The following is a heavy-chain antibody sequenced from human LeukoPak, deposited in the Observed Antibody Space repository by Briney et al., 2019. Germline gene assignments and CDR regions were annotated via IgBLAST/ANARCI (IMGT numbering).Heavy chain of an antibody. CDR3: ASETGGDGFDI. D-gene: IGHD2-8*02. J-gene: IGHJ3*02. CDR2: INPNSGGT. CDR1: GYTFTGYY. Sequence: WASVKVSCKASGYTFTGYYMHWVGQAPGQGLEWMGRINPNSGGTHYVQKFQGRATMTRDTSISTAYVEVSRLRSDDTAVYYCASETGGDGFDIWGQGTMVTVSS. V-gene: IGHV1-2*06.